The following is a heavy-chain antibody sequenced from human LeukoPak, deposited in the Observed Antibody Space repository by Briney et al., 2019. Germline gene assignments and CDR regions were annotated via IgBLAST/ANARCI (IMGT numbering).Heavy chain of an antibody. CDR1: GFTFSSDW. J-gene: IGHJ6*03. D-gene: IGHD3-16*01. CDR2: IKQDGSEK. Sequence: GGSLRLSCAASGFTFSSDWMSWVRQAPGKGLEWVANIKQDGSEKYYVDSVKGRFTISRDNAKNSLYLQMNSLRAEETAVYYCARSGLGGSYNYYYMDVWGKGTTVTVSS. CDR3: ARSGLGGSYNYYYMDV. V-gene: IGHV3-7*01.